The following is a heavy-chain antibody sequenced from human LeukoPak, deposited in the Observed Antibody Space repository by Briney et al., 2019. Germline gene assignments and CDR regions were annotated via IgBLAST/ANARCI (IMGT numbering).Heavy chain of an antibody. CDR1: RFAFSSYW. V-gene: IGHV3-7*01. D-gene: IGHD6-19*01. J-gene: IGHJ3*02. CDR3: ARGSRGAFDI. Sequence: GGSLRLSCAPSRFAFSSYWMSWVRQAPGKGLEWVANMKLDGGDKYYVGSVKGRFTISGDNAKNSLYLQMNSLRADDTAVYYCARGSRGAFDIWGQGTMVTVSS. CDR2: MKLDGGDK.